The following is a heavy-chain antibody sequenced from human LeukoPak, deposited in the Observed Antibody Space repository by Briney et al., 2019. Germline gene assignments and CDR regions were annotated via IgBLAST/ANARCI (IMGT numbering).Heavy chain of an antibody. J-gene: IGHJ6*02. CDR2: INPNSGGT. CDR3: ARAESYYYYYGMDV. Sequence: ASVKVSCKASGYTFTGYYMHWVRQAPGQGLEWMGWINPNSGGTNYAQKFQGWVTMTGDTSISTAYMELSRLRSDDTAVYYCARAESYYYYYGMDVWGQGTTVTVSS. V-gene: IGHV1-2*04. CDR1: GYTFTGYY.